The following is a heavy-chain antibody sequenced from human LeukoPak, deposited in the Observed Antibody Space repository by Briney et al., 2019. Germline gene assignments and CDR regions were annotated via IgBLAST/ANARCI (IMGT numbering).Heavy chain of an antibody. CDR3: ARAGYCSSTSCYYVHYYYYMDV. D-gene: IGHD2-2*01. Sequence: GASVKVSCKASGYTFTGYYMHWVRQAPGQGLEWMGWINPNSGGTNYAQKFQGRVTMTRDTSISTAYMELSRLRSDDTAVYYCARAGYCSSTSCYYVHYYYYMDVWGKGTTVTVSS. J-gene: IGHJ6*03. CDR1: GYTFTGYY. CDR2: INPNSGGT. V-gene: IGHV1-2*02.